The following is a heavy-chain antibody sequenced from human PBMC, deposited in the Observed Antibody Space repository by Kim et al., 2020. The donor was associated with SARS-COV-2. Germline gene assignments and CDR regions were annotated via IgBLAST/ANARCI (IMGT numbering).Heavy chain of an antibody. CDR3: AKDIEYRLLYGFPDY. CDR1: GFTFGDHA. V-gene: IGHV3-9*01. D-gene: IGHD2-2*01. CDR2: ISWNSGSI. Sequence: GGSLRLSCAASGFTFGDHAMHWVRQAPGKGLEWVSGISWNSGSIGHADSVKGRFTISRDNAKNSLYLQMNSLRAEDTALYYCAKDIEYRLLYGFPDYWGQGTLVTVSS. J-gene: IGHJ4*02.